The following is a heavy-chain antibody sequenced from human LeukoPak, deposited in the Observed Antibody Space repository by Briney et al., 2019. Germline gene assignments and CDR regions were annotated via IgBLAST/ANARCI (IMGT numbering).Heavy chain of an antibody. CDR3: AREDGGLRD. Sequence: ASMKVSCKASGYTFIDYCIHWVRQAPGQGLEWMGRINPNSGGTNYAQKLQGRVTMTTDTSTSTAYMELRSLRSDDTAVYYCAREDGGLRDWGQGTLVTVSS. D-gene: IGHD5/OR15-5a*01. CDR1: GYTFIDYC. J-gene: IGHJ4*02. V-gene: IGHV1-2*06. CDR2: INPNSGGT.